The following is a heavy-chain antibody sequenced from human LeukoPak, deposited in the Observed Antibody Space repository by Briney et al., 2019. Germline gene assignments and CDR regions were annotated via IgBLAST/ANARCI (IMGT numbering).Heavy chain of an antibody. CDR1: GFTFSDYT. J-gene: IGHJ4*02. Sequence: GGSLRLSCAASGFTFSDYTMSWIRQAPGKGLECICISTSSSGGNIYYADSMKGRFTISRDNAKNSLYLQMNSLRAEDTAVYYCMSWGGGINFWGQGSLVIVSA. D-gene: IGHD3-16*01. V-gene: IGHV3-11*04. CDR3: MSWGGGINF. CDR2: TSSSGGNI.